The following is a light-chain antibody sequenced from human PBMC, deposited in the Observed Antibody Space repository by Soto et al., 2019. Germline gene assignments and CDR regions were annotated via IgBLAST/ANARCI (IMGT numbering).Light chain of an antibody. CDR2: GNS. CDR1: SSNIGAGYD. CDR3: QSYDNSLSGGV. V-gene: IGLV1-40*01. J-gene: IGLJ3*02. Sequence: QSVLTQPPSVSGAPGQRVTISCTGTSSNIGAGYDVHWYQQLPGTAPKLLIFGNSNRPSGVPDRFSGSKSDTSASLAITGLQAEDEADYWCQSYDNSLSGGVFGGGTKLTVL.